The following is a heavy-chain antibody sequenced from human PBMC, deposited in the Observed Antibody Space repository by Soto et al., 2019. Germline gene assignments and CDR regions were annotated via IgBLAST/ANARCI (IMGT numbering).Heavy chain of an antibody. CDR2: IKSKTDGGTT. V-gene: IGHV3-15*07. CDR3: TTDFSSSWYRRDAFDI. CDR1: GFTFSNAW. J-gene: IGHJ3*02. D-gene: IGHD6-13*01. Sequence: GGSLRLSCAASGFTFSNAWMNWVRQAPGKGLEWVGRIKSKTDGGTTDYAAPVKGRFTISRDDSKNTLYLQMNSLKTEDTAVYYCTTDFSSSWYRRDAFDIWGQGTMVTVSS.